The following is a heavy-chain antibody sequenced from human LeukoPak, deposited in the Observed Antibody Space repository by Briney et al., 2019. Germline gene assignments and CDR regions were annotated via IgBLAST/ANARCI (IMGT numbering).Heavy chain of an antibody. J-gene: IGHJ4*02. CDR2: INHSGST. CDR1: GYSISSGYF. CDR3: ARDLDY. Sequence: PSETLSLTCTVSGYSISSGYFWGWIRQPPGKGLEWIGSINHSGSTYYNPSLKSRVTISVDTSKNQFSLRLSSVTAADTAVYYCARDLDYWGQGTLVTVSS. V-gene: IGHV4-38-2*02.